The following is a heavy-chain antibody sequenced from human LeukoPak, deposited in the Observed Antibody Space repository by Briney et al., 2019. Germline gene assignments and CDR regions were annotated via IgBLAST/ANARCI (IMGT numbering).Heavy chain of an antibody. Sequence: SETLSLTCTVSGGSISSNYWSWIRQPPGKGLEWIGYIYNSGSTNYNPSLKSRVTISVDTSKNQFSLKLSSVTAADTAVYYCARDSEGGVVDYWGQGTLVTVSS. D-gene: IGHD2-21*01. J-gene: IGHJ4*02. CDR1: GGSISSNY. CDR2: IYNSGST. V-gene: IGHV4-59*01. CDR3: ARDSEGGVVDY.